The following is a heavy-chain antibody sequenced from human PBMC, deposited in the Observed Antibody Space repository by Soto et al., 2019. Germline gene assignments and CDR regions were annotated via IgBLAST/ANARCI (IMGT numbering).Heavy chain of an antibody. CDR1: GFTFSSYW. D-gene: IGHD3-16*02. CDR3: ARGGIMITFGGVIVYYYYYMDV. V-gene: IGHV3-74*01. Sequence: GGSLRLSCAASGFTFSSYWMHWVRQAPGKGLVWVSRINSDGSSTSYADSVKGRFTISRDNAKNTLYLQMNSLRAEDTAVYYCARGGIMITFGGVIVYYYYYMDVWGKGTTVTVSS. CDR2: INSDGSST. J-gene: IGHJ6*03.